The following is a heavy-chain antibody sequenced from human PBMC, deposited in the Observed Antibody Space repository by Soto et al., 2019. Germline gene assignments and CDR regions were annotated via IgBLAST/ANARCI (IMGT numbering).Heavy chain of an antibody. Sequence: PSETLSLTCAVHGASFSAYDWSWIRQPTGKGLEWIGEINHGGSTNYNPSLKSRVTISVDTSKSQFSLNLNSVTAADTAVYYCARAIISTYYFDSWGQGTLVTVSS. CDR1: GASFSAYD. CDR3: ARAIISTYYFDS. D-gene: IGHD3-22*01. CDR2: INHGGST. V-gene: IGHV4-34*01. J-gene: IGHJ4*02.